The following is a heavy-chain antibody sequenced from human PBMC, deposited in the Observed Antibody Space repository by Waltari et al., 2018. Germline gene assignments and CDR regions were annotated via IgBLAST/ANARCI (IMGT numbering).Heavy chain of an antibody. Sequence: QLQLPASGPRLVRPSDTMSRISRVSCVSITSNRQFSAWIRQSPGQGLEWIGTVSYSGTTYISPSLKSRVSVSRDTSKNQVSLILGSVTAADMAVYYCATYIGASVGTAAFDVWGQGTMVTVSS. CDR2: VSYSGTT. V-gene: IGHV4-39*01. J-gene: IGHJ3*01. CDR1: CVSITSNRQF. D-gene: IGHD5-12*01. CDR3: ATYIGASVGTAAFDV.